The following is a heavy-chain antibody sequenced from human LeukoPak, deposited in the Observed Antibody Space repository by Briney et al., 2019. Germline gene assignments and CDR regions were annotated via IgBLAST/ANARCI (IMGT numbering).Heavy chain of an antibody. CDR2: ISSSSSTI. CDR1: GFTFSSYS. Sequence: GGSLRLSCEVSGFTFSSYSMNWVRQAPGKGLEWVSYISSSSSTIYYADSVKGRFTISRDNAKNSLYLQMNSLRAEDTAVYYCATLLLGFGELSSDFDYWGQGTLVTVSS. CDR3: ATLLLGFGELSSDFDY. J-gene: IGHJ4*02. D-gene: IGHD3-10*01. V-gene: IGHV3-48*01.